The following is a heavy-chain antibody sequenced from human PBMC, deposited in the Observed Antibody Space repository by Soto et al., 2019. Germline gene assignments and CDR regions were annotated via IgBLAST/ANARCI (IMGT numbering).Heavy chain of an antibody. D-gene: IGHD6-19*01. J-gene: IGHJ3*02. Sequence: EVQLLESGGGLVQPGGSLTLSCADSGFIFNNYAMSWVRQAPGKGLEWVSAISGSGGSTYYADSVKGRFTISRDNSKNTLYLQMNSLRAEDTAVYYCAKDSIAVAGPDGFDIWAQGTMVTVSS. CDR3: AKDSIAVAGPDGFDI. V-gene: IGHV3-23*01. CDR2: ISGSGGST. CDR1: GFIFNNYA.